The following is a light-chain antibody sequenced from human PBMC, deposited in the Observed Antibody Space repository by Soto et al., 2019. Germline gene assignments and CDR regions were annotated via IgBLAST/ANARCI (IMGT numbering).Light chain of an antibody. CDR3: QQYNSFSHT. J-gene: IGKJ2*01. V-gene: IGKV1-5*01. CDR1: QSISGW. Sequence: DIQMTQSPSTLSASVGDRVTITCRASQSISGWLAWYQQKPGKAPKLLIYDASSLEGGVPSRFSGSGSGTEFTLIISGLQPDDFATYYCQQYNSFSHTFGQG. CDR2: DAS.